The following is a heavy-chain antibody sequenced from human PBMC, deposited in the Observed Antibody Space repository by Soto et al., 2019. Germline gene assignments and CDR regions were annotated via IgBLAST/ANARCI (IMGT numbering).Heavy chain of an antibody. CDR1: GYTFTSYG. J-gene: IGHJ4*02. CDR3: ARDLGMALFDY. V-gene: IGHV1-18*01. D-gene: IGHD1-26*01. Sequence: QVQLVQSGAEVKKPGASVKVSCKASGYTFTSYGISWVRQAPGQGLEWMGWISAYNGNTKYVQKLQGRVTMTTDTSTSTACMELRILRSDDTAVYYCARDLGMALFDYWGQGTLVTVSS. CDR2: ISAYNGNT.